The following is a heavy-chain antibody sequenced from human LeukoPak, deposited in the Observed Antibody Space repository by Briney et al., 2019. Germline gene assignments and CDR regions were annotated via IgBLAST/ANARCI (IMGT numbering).Heavy chain of an antibody. CDR3: ARGSAYYDLWSAPPAVGYFDY. V-gene: IGHV1-2*02. Sequence: ASVKVSCKASGYTFTGYYMHWVRQAPGQGLEWMGWINPNSGGTNYAQKFQGRVTMTRDTSISTAYMELSRLRSDDTAVYYCARGSAYYDLWSAPPAVGYFDYWGQGTLVTVSS. J-gene: IGHJ4*02. D-gene: IGHD3-3*01. CDR1: GYTFTGYY. CDR2: INPNSGGT.